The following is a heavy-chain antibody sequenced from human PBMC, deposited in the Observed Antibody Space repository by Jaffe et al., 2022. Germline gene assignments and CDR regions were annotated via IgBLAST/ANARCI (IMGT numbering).Heavy chain of an antibody. CDR3: AVMGYDILTGYYLGWFDP. V-gene: IGHV4-4*02. J-gene: IGHJ5*02. CDR2: IYHSGST. Sequence: QVQLQESGPGLVKPSGTLSLTCAVSGGSISSSNWWSWIRQPPGKGLEWIGEIYHSGSTNYNPSLKSRVTISVDKSKNQFSLKLSSVTAADTAVYYCAVMGYDILTGYYLGWFDPWGQGTLVTVSS. CDR1: GGSISSSNW. D-gene: IGHD3-9*01.